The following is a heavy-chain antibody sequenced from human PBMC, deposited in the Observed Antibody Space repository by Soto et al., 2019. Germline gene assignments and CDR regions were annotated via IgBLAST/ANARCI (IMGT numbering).Heavy chain of an antibody. J-gene: IGHJ4*02. V-gene: IGHV3-48*01. D-gene: IGHD5-12*01. CDR3: ASQSSEWLLFAS. CDR1: GFTFSSYS. Sequence: EVQLVESGGGLVQPGGSLRLSCAASGFTFSSYSMNWVRQAPGKGLEWVSYISSSSSTIYYADSVKGRFTISRDNAKNSLNLQINSLRAEDTAVYYCASQSSEWLLFASWGQGTLVTVSS. CDR2: ISSSSSTI.